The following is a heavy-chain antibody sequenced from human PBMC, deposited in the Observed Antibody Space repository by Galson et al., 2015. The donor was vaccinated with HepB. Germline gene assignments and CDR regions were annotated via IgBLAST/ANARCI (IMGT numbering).Heavy chain of an antibody. D-gene: IGHD5-18*01. V-gene: IGHV2-5*02. CDR1: GFSLSTSGVG. CDR3: AQGDSYGREDDAFDF. J-gene: IGHJ3*01. Sequence: LVKPTQTLTLTCTFSGFSLSTSGVGVVWIRQPPGKALEWLALIYWDDDKRYSPSLKSRLTITKDTSKNQVVLTMTNMDPVDTATYYCAQGDSYGREDDAFDFWGQGTMVTVSS. CDR2: IYWDDDK.